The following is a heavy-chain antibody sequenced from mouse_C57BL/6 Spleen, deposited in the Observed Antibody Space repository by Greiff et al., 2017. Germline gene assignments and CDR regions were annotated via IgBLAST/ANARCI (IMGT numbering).Heavy chain of an antibody. CDR1: GYAFTNYL. D-gene: IGHD4-1*01. V-gene: IGHV1-54*01. J-gene: IGHJ3*01. Sequence: VKLMESGAELVRPGTSVKVSCKASGYAFTNYLIEWVKQRPGQGLEWIGVINPGSGGTNYNEKFKGKATLTADKSSSTAYMQLSSLTSEDSAVYFCARTLTGSPWFADWGQGTLVTVSA. CDR2: INPGSGGT. CDR3: ARTLTGSPWFAD.